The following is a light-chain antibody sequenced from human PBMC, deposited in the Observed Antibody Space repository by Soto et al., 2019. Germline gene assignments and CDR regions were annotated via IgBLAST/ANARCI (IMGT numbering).Light chain of an antibody. Sequence: DIVMTQSPDSLAVSLGERATINCKSSQSVLYSSNNKNYLAWYQQKPGQPPKLLIYWASTRESGVPDRFSGSGSGTDFTLTISSLQAEDVAVYYCQQYYSTPPAFXQGTKV. CDR2: WAS. CDR1: QSVLYSSNNKNY. J-gene: IGKJ1*01. V-gene: IGKV4-1*01. CDR3: QQYYSTPPA.